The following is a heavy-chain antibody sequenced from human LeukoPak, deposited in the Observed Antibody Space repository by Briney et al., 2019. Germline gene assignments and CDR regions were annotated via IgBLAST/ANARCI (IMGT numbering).Heavy chain of an antibody. CDR3: AKGDFNILTGYSYYYYMDV. D-gene: IGHD3-9*01. CDR2: ISGSSGST. CDR1: GFTFCSYG. V-gene: IGHV3-23*01. Sequence: GGTLRLSCAAPGFTFCSYGMNWVRQGPGKGLEWVSIISGSSGSTHYADSVKGRFTISRDNSKNTLYLQMNSLRAEDTAVYYCAKGDFNILTGYSYYYYMDVWGKGTTVTISS. J-gene: IGHJ6*03.